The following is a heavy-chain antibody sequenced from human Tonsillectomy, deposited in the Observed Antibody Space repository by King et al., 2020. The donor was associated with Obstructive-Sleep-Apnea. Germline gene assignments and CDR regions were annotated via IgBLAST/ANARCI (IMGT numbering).Heavy chain of an antibody. D-gene: IGHD1-1*01. CDR2: ISSSSSYI. J-gene: IGHJ4*02. CDR3: ALITGSDY. CDR1: GFTFSSYS. V-gene: IGHV3-21*01. Sequence: QMVQSGGGLVKPGGSLRLSCAASGFTFSSYSMNWVRQAPGKGLEWVSSISSSSSYIYYEDSVKGRFTISRDNAKNSLFLQMNSLRGEDTAVYFCALITGSDYWGQGTMVTVSS.